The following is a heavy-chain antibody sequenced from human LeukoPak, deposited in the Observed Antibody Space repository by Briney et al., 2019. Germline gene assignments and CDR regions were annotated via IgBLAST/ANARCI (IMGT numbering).Heavy chain of an antibody. CDR3: AGGWDGVGATISFDY. Sequence: PGGSLRLSCAASGFTFSSYAMHWVRQAPGKGLEWVALISYDGSNKYYADSVKGRFTISRDNAKNSLYLQMNSLRAEDTAVYYCAGGWDGVGATISFDYWGQGTLVTVSS. CDR2: ISYDGSNK. D-gene: IGHD1-26*01. CDR1: GFTFSSYA. V-gene: IGHV3-30*04. J-gene: IGHJ4*02.